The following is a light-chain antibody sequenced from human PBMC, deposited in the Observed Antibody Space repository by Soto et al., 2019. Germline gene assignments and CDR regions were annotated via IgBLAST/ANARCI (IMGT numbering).Light chain of an antibody. CDR3: QHRSEWPVS. CDR1: QRLASNY. Sequence: EIELTQSPGTLSLSPGERATLSCRASQRLASNYLAWYQQRPGQAPRLLLYGVSSRATGIPDRFSGSGSGTDFTLTISSLEPEDFAVYYCQHRSEWPVSFGQGTRLEI. V-gene: IGKV3D-20*02. CDR2: GVS. J-gene: IGKJ5*01.